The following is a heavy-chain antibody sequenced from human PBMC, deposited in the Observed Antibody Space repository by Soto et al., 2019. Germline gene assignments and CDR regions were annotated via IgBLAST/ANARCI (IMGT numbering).Heavy chain of an antibody. Sequence: QLLESGGGLVQPGGSLRLSCAASGFTFATYTMNWVRQAPGKGLEWVSGIYGSGDSTFYADSVKGRFTISRDNSKNPLYLQMNSLRAEYTAVYYCAKDARPYGYWDFYYWGQGTLVTVSS. D-gene: IGHD5-12*01. CDR3: AKDARPYGYWDFYY. V-gene: IGHV3-23*01. CDR2: IYGSGDST. J-gene: IGHJ4*02. CDR1: GFTFATYT.